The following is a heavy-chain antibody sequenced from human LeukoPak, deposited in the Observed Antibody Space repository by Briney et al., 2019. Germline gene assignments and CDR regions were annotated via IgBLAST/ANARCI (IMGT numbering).Heavy chain of an antibody. Sequence: SETLSLTFTVSGGSISSGGYYWSWIRQPPGKGLEWIGYIYYGGSTYYNPSLKSRVTISVDTSKNQFSLKLSSVTAADTAVYYCARQISAVVVAATRDAFDIWGQGTMVTVSS. J-gene: IGHJ3*02. CDR1: GGSISSGGYY. CDR2: IYYGGST. D-gene: IGHD2-15*01. V-gene: IGHV4-39*01. CDR3: ARQISAVVVAATRDAFDI.